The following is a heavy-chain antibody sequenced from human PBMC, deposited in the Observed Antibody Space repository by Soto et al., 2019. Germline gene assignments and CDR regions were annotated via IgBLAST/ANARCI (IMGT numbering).Heavy chain of an antibody. J-gene: IGHJ4*02. V-gene: IGHV3-30-3*01. CDR3: ARDTPAMVRGVPDY. Sequence: TGGSLRLSCAASGFTFSSYAMHWVRQAPGKGLEWVAVISYDGSNKYYADSVKGRFTISRDNSKNTLYLQMNSLRAEDTAVYYCARDTPAMVRGVPDYWGQGTLVTVSS. CDR2: ISYDGSNK. CDR1: GFTFSSYA. D-gene: IGHD3-10*01.